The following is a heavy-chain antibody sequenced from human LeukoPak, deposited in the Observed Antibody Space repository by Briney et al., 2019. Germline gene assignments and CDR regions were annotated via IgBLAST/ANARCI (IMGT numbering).Heavy chain of an antibody. CDR3: ARGIAAAGGAFDI. CDR1: GFTFSDYY. V-gene: IGHV3-11*01. Sequence: GGSLRLSCAASGFTFSDYYMSWIRQAPGKGLEWVSYINYNGSAIYYADSVKGRFTISRDNAKNSLFLQMNSLRVDDTAVYYCARGIAAAGGAFDIWGQGTMVTVSS. CDR2: INYNGSAI. D-gene: IGHD6-13*01. J-gene: IGHJ3*02.